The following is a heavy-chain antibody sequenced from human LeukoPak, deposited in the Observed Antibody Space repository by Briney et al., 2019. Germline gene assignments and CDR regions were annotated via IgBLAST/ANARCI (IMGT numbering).Heavy chain of an antibody. CDR3: ARGKEMATITGGPDY. J-gene: IGHJ4*02. Sequence: GASVKVSCKASGYTFTSYYMHWVRQAPGQGLEWMGIINPSGGSTSYAQKFRGRVTMTRDTSTTTVYMELTSLKSDDAAMYYCARGKEMATITGGPDYWGQGTLVTVSS. CDR2: INPSGGST. V-gene: IGHV1-46*01. CDR1: GYTFTSYY. D-gene: IGHD5-24*01.